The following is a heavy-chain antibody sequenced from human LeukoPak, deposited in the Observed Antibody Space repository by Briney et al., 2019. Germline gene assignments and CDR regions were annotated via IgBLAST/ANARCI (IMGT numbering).Heavy chain of an antibody. V-gene: IGHV3-11*01. D-gene: IGHD6-13*01. CDR2: ISSSGSTI. Sequence: GGFLRLSCAASGFTFSDYYMSWIRQAPGKGLEWVSYISSSGSTIYYADSVKGRFTISRDNAKNSLYLQMNSLRAEDTAVYYCARDRRGYSSSWYAFDIWGQGTMVTVSS. CDR3: ARDRRGYSSSWYAFDI. J-gene: IGHJ3*02. CDR1: GFTFSDYY.